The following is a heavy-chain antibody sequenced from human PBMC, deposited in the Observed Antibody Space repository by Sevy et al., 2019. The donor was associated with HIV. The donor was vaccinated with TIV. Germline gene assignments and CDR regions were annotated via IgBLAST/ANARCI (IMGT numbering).Heavy chain of an antibody. D-gene: IGHD2-15*01. CDR3: ARDPGFYCSGGSCYPRYYFDY. J-gene: IGHJ4*02. CDR2: ISSSSIYI. Sequence: GGSLRLSCAASGFTFSSYSMNWVHQAPGKGLEWVSSISSSSIYIYYADSVKGRLTISRDNAKNSLYLQMNSLRAEDTAVEYCARDPGFYCSGGSCYPRYYFDYWGQGTLVTVSS. V-gene: IGHV3-21*01. CDR1: GFTFSSYS.